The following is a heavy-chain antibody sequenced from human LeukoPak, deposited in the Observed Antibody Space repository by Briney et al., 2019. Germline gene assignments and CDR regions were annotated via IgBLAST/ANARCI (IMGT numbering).Heavy chain of an antibody. D-gene: IGHD1-26*01. CDR1: GYTFTSYY. CDR3: ARPSSTSGSYQTWTFDY. Sequence: ASVKVSCKASGYTFTSYYMYWVRQAPGQGLEWMGIINPSGGSTSYAQKFQGRVTMTRDTSTSTVYMEVSSLRSEDTAVYYCARPSSTSGSYQTWTFDYWGQGTLVTVSS. CDR2: INPSGGST. V-gene: IGHV1-46*01. J-gene: IGHJ4*02.